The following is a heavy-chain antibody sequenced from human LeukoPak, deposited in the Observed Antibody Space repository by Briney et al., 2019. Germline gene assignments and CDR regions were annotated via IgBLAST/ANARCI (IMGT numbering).Heavy chain of an antibody. Sequence: ASVKVSCKASGYTFTSYDINWVRQATGQGLEWMGWMNPNSGNTGYAQKFQGRVTMTRNTSISTAYMELSSLRSEDTAVYYCARVELSTGHYYYNGMDVWGQGTTVTVSS. D-gene: IGHD1-7*01. V-gene: IGHV1-8*01. CDR2: MNPNSGNT. J-gene: IGHJ6*02. CDR1: GYTFTSYD. CDR3: ARVELSTGHYYYNGMDV.